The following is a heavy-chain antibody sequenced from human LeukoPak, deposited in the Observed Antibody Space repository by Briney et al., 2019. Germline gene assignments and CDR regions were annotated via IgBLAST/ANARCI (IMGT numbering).Heavy chain of an antibody. D-gene: IGHD6-13*01. CDR2: IYYSGST. J-gene: IGHJ4*02. V-gene: IGHV4-59*08. Sequence: SETLSLTCPVSGGSISSYYWSWLRQPPGKGLEGFGYIYYSGSTNYNPSLKSRVTISVDTSKNQFSLKLSSVTAADTAVYYCARQYSSSWIDYWGQGTLVTVSS. CDR1: GGSISSYY. CDR3: ARQYSSSWIDY.